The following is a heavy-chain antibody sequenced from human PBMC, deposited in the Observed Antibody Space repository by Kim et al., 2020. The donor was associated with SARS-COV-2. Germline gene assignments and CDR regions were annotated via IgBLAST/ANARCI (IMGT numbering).Heavy chain of an antibody. D-gene: IGHD5-12*01. CDR2: KSYDESEK. V-gene: IGHV3-30*18. J-gene: IGHJ5*02. Sequence: GGSLRLSCAASGFTFSRYGLHWVRQAPGKGLEWVAVKSYDESEKYYADSVKGRFTISRDTSKNMLYLEMKSLKTEDTAVYYCAKGSTGSGYSSADHWGQGTLVTVSS. CDR1: GFTFSRYG. CDR3: AKGSTGSGYSSADH.